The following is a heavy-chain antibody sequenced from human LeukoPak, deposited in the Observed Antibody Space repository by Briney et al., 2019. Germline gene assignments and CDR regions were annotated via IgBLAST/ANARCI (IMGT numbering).Heavy chain of an antibody. V-gene: IGHV4-4*02. CDR2: IYHSGST. CDR3: ARNGYYDSSGTYYFDY. CDR1: GGSISSSNW. J-gene: IGHJ4*02. Sequence: SETLSLTCTVSGGSISSSNWWSWVRQPPGKGLEWIGEIYHSGSTNYNPSLKSRVTISVDKSKNQFSLKLSSVTAADTAVYYCARNGYYDSSGTYYFDYWGQGTLVTVSS. D-gene: IGHD3-22*01.